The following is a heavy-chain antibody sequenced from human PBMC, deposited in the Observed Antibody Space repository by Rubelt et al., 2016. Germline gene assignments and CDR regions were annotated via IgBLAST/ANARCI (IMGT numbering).Heavy chain of an antibody. CDR2: ISAYNGNT. CDR1: GYTFTSYG. D-gene: IGHD2-21*01. CDR3: AREVMAISDY. Sequence: QVQLVQSGAEVKKPGASVKVSCKASGYTFTSYGISWVRQAPGQGLEWRGWISAYNGNTNYARKLQGRCTMTTETSTRTAYMELRGLRSDDTAVYYGAREVMAISDYGGQGTLVTVSS. V-gene: IGHV1-18*01. J-gene: IGHJ4*02.